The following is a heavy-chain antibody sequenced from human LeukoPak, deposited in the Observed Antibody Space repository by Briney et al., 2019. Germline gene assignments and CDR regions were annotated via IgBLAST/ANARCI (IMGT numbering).Heavy chain of an antibody. J-gene: IGHJ4*02. V-gene: IGHV3-30*04. D-gene: IGHD3-9*01. CDR2: ISYDAPNK. CDR3: ARGLYALRDFDWQMGW. Sequence: GGSLRLSCVASGFNFSNYAMHWVRQAPGKGLEWVAVISYDAPNKYYADSVRGRFFISRDNSKSTLYLQMNNLRPADTAIYYCARGLYALRDFDWQMGWWGQGILVPVSS. CDR1: GFNFSNYA.